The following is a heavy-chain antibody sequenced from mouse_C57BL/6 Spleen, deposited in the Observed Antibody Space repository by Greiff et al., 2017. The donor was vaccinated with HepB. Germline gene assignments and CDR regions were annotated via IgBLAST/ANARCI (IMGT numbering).Heavy chain of an antibody. D-gene: IGHD1-1*01. CDR3: ARSLFHYYGSSYEFAY. Sequence: EVKVVESGGGLVQPGGSLSLSCAASGFTFTDYYMSWVRQPPGKALEWLGFIRNKANGYTTEYSASVKGRFTISRDNSHSILYLQMNALRAEDSATYYCARSLFHYYGSSYEFAYWGQGTLVTVSA. J-gene: IGHJ3*01. CDR1: GFTFTDYY. CDR2: IRNKANGYTT. V-gene: IGHV7-3*01.